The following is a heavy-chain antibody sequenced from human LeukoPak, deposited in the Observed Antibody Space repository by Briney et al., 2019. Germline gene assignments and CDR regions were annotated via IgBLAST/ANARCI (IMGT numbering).Heavy chain of an antibody. V-gene: IGHV3-23*01. CDR1: GFVFSNFG. J-gene: IGHJ4*02. CDR3: AKDVGFCSGDSCSFFDY. Sequence: SGGSLRLSCAASGFVFSNFGMTWVRQAPGKGLEWVSTTSAGGEDKHYADSVKGRFTISRDNSKNTLYLQMNTLRAEDTALYYCAKDVGFCSGDSCSFFDYWARGTWSPSPQ. CDR2: TSAGGEDK. D-gene: IGHD2-15*01.